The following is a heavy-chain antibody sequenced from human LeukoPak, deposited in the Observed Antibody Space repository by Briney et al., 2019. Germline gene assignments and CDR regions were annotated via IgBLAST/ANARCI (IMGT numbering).Heavy chain of an antibody. CDR1: GXSISSYY. CDR3: ARAVAGGPAPFDY. Sequence: KTSETLSLTCTVSGXSISSYYWSWIRQPPGKGLEWIGYIYYSGSTNYNPSLKSRVTISVDTSKNQFSLKLSSVTAADTAVYYCARAVAGGPAPFDYWGQGTLVTVSS. J-gene: IGHJ4*02. V-gene: IGHV4-59*01. D-gene: IGHD6-19*01. CDR2: IYYSGST.